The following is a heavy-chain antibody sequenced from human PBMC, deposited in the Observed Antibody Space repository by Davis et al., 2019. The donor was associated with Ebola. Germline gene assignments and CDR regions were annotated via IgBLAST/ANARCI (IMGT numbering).Heavy chain of an antibody. D-gene: IGHD4-11*01. Sequence: GESLKISCAASGFTFSGSAMHWVRQASGKGLEWVGRIRSKANSYATAYAASVKGRFTISRDDSKNTAYLQMNSLKTEDTAVYYCTRHTATVIDWGQGTLVTVSS. CDR3: TRHTATVID. J-gene: IGHJ4*02. V-gene: IGHV3-73*01. CDR1: GFTFSGSA. CDR2: IRSKANSYAT.